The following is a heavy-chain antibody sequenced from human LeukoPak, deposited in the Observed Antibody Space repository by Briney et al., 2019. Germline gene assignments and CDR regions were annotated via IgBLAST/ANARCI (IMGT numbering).Heavy chain of an antibody. J-gene: IGHJ4*02. CDR2: IRSDGSIT. D-gene: IGHD1-26*01. Sequence: PGGSLRLPCAASGLTFDDYAMHWVRQAPGKGLAWVSVIRSDGSITTYADSVKGRFTISRDTAKDTLYLQMNSLRAEDTAVYYCARDGRSGNFDKWGQGTLVSVSS. CDR1: GLTFDDYA. CDR3: ARDGRSGNFDK. V-gene: IGHV3-74*01.